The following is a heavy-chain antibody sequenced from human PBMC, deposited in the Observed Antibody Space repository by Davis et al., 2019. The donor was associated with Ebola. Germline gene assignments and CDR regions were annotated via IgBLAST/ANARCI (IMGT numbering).Heavy chain of an antibody. CDR1: GFTFSRYA. CDR3: VKSPPYCSGDCYSTFEY. D-gene: IGHD6-25*01. Sequence: PGGSLRLSCVASGFTFSRYAMSWVRQAPGQGLEWVSAFTNIETTHYAGSVRGRFTISRYNSKNTLYLQMNSLRAEDTAIYYCVKSPPYCSGDCYSTFEYWGQGTLVTVSS. V-gene: IGHV3-23*01. CDR2: FTNIETT. J-gene: IGHJ4*02.